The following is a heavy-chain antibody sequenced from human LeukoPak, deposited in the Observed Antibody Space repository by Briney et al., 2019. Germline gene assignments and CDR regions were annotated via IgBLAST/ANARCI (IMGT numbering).Heavy chain of an antibody. J-gene: IGHJ4*02. CDR2: ISGSGGST. D-gene: IGHD5-18*01. CDR3: AKDFPQLWSPSWGDY. V-gene: IGHV3-23*01. CDR1: GFTFSSYA. Sequence: GGSLRLSCAASGFTFSSYAMSWVRQAPGKGLEWASAISGSGGSTYYADSVKGRFTISRDNSKNTLYLQMNSLRAEDTAVFYCAKDFPQLWSPSWGDYRGQGTLVTVSS.